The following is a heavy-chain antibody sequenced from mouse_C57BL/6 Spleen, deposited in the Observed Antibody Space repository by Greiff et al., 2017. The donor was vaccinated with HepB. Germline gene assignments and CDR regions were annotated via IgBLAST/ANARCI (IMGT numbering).Heavy chain of an antibody. D-gene: IGHD1-1*01. CDR3: ARHRIYYYGSSFYAMDY. Sequence: EVHLVESGGGLVQPGGSLKLSCAASGFTFSDYYMYWVRQTPEKRLEWVAYISNGGGSTYYPDTVKGRFTISRDNAKNTLYLQMSRLKSEDTAMYYCARHRIYYYGSSFYAMDYWGQGTSVTVSS. CDR2: ISNGGGST. J-gene: IGHJ4*01. V-gene: IGHV5-12*01. CDR1: GFTFSDYY.